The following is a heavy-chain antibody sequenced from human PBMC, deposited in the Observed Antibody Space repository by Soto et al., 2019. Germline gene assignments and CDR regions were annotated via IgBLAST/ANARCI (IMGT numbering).Heavy chain of an antibody. Sequence: QVQLVQSGAEVKKPGASVKVSCKASGYTFSTYGFSWVRQAPGQGLEWMGWIGADNGDTNYAQNFQGRVTMTTDTSTTTSYMELRSPTSDDTAVYFCARDWKGAEGFDPWGHGTLVTVAA. CDR2: IGADNGDT. CDR1: GYTFSTYG. J-gene: IGHJ5*02. V-gene: IGHV1-18*01. D-gene: IGHD1-1*01. CDR3: ARDWKGAEGFDP.